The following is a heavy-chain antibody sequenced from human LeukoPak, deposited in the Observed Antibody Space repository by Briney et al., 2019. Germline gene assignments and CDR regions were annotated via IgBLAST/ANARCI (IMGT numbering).Heavy chain of an antibody. CDR1: GGSISSYY. Sequence: PSETLSLTCTVSGGSISSYYWSWIRQPAGKGLEWTGRIYTSGSTNYNPSLKSRVTMSVDTSKNQFSLKLSSVTAADTAVYYCARDPGSGWHDDAFDIWGQGTMVTVSS. CDR2: IYTSGST. D-gene: IGHD6-19*01. V-gene: IGHV4-4*07. CDR3: ARDPGSGWHDDAFDI. J-gene: IGHJ3*02.